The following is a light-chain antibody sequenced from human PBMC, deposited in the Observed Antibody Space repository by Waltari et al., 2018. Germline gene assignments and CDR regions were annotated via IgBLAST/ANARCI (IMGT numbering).Light chain of an antibody. J-gene: IGLJ1*01. CDR1: SLDVGGYDF. CDR2: DVN. CDR3: TSYTSRHTLV. V-gene: IGLV2-14*01. Sequence: QSALTQPASVSGSPGQSITISCTGSSLDVGGYDFVSWYRQHPGKAPKVVIFDVNKRPAGVSDRVSCSKSGNTASLTISGLQAEDEGDYYCTSYTSRHTLVFGGGTKVTVL.